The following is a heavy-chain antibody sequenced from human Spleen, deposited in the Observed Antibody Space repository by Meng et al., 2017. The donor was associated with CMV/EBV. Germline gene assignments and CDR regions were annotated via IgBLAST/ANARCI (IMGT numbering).Heavy chain of an antibody. CDR1: RFTFSNYS. CDR2: ISSGSSTR. J-gene: IGHJ4*02. D-gene: IGHD6-19*01. V-gene: IGHV3-48*04. Sequence: GESLKISCAASRFTFSNYSMNWVRQAPGKGLEWISYISSGSSTRYYAESVKGRFTISRDNAKNSLYLQMNSLRAEDTAVYYCARAAVAGTGYWGQGTLVTVSS. CDR3: ARAAVAGTGY.